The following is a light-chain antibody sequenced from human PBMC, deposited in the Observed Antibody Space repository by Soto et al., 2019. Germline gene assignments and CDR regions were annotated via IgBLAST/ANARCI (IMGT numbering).Light chain of an antibody. V-gene: IGKV2-30*02. J-gene: IGKJ5*01. Sequence: VVMTQSPRALPVTPGQPASISCRSNQSLVHSDGIAYFSWFQQRPGRSPRRLIYKVSNRDSGVPARFSGSGSGTDFALKISRVEAEDVGVYYCMQGTHWPITFGQGTRLEIK. CDR1: QSLVHSDGIAY. CDR2: KVS. CDR3: MQGTHWPIT.